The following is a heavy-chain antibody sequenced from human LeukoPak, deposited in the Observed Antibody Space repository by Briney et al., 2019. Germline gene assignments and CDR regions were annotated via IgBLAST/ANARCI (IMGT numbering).Heavy chain of an antibody. CDR2: IYYSGST. J-gene: IGHJ4*02. Sequence: PSETLSLTCTVSGGSISSYYWSWIRQPPGKGLEWIGYIYYSGSTNYNPSLKSRVTISVDTSKNQFSLKLSSVTAADTAVYYCAGVDTAMVVFDYWGQGTLVTVSS. V-gene: IGHV4-59*01. CDR1: GGSISSYY. CDR3: AGVDTAMVVFDY. D-gene: IGHD5-18*01.